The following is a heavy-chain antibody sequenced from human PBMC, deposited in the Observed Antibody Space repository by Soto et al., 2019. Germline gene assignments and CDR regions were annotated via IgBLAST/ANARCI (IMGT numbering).Heavy chain of an antibody. CDR2: IYYSGST. Sequence: QVQLQESGPGLVKPSETLSLTCTVSGGSISSYYWSWIRQPPGKGLEWIGYIYYSGSTNYNPSLKSRVTISVDTSKNQFSLKLSSVTAADTAVYYCARHRGLVGADGGVDYWGQGTLVTVSS. V-gene: IGHV4-59*08. D-gene: IGHD1-26*01. CDR3: ARHRGLVGADGGVDY. CDR1: GGSISSYY. J-gene: IGHJ4*02.